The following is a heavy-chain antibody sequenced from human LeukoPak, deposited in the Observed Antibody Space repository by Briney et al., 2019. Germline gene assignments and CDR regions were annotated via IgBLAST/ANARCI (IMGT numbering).Heavy chain of an antibody. CDR3: ASNSPANDY. Sequence: ASETLSLTCTVSGYSISSGYYWGWIRQPPGKGLEWIGSINYRGSTHYNPSLKSRVTISVDTSKNQFSLKLSSVTAADTAVYYCASNSPANDYWGQGTLVTVSS. V-gene: IGHV4-38-2*02. CDR1: GYSISSGYY. J-gene: IGHJ4*02. D-gene: IGHD2/OR15-2a*01. CDR2: INYRGST.